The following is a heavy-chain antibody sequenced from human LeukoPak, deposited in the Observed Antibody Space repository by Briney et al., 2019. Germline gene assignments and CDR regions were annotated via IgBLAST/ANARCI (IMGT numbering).Heavy chain of an antibody. CDR3: ARVLAARLSYWYFDL. V-gene: IGHV1-3*01. Sequence: GASVKVSCKASGYTFTSYAMHWVRQAPGQRLEWMGWINAGNGNTKYSQKFQRRVTITRDTSASTAYMELSSLRSEDTAVYYCARVLAARLSYWYFDLWGRGTLVTVSS. J-gene: IGHJ2*01. CDR2: INAGNGNT. D-gene: IGHD6-6*01. CDR1: GYTFTSYA.